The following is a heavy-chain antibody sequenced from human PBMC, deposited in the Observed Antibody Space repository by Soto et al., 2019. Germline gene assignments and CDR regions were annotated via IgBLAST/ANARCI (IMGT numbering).Heavy chain of an antibody. V-gene: IGHV3-33*01. CDR3: ARDSGSYRNLLCDY. CDR2: IWYDGSNK. J-gene: IGHJ4*02. Sequence: ESGGGVVQPGRSLRLSCAASGFTFSSYGMHWVRQAPGKGLEWVAVIWYDGSNKYYADSVKGRFTISRDNSKNTLYLQMNSLRAEDTAVYYCARDSGSYRNLLCDYWGQGTLVTVSS. CDR1: GFTFSSYG. D-gene: IGHD1-26*01.